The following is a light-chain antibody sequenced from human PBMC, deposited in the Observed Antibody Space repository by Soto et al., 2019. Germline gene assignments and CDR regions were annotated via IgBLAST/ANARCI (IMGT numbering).Light chain of an antibody. CDR1: QSVSSN. CDR2: GAS. Sequence: EIVMTQSPATLSVSPGERATLSCRASQSVSSNLAWYQQKPGQAPRLLIYGASARATGIPARFSGSGSGTEFTLTISSLRSEDFAVYYCQQYNNWPGTFGQGTKV. J-gene: IGKJ1*01. CDR3: QQYNNWPGT. V-gene: IGKV3-15*01.